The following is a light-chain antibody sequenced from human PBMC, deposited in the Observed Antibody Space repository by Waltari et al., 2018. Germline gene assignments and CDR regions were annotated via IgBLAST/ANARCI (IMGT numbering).Light chain of an antibody. V-gene: IGLV3-25*03. CDR3: QSADRSSTPI. CDR1: ALPKQY. J-gene: IGLJ2*01. CDR2: KDS. Sequence: SDELTQPPSVPVSPGQTATITCSGDALPKQYAYWYLRKAGQAPVLIIYKDSERPSGIPERFSGSSSGTTVTLTINGVQAEDDADYFCQSADRSSTPIFGGGTKLTVL.